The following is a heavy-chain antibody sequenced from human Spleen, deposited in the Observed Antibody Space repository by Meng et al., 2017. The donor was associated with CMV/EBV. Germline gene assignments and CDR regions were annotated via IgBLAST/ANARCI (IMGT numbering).Heavy chain of an antibody. CDR2: IYYSGST. CDR1: GGSISSYY. D-gene: IGHD2-2*01. V-gene: IGHV4-59*01. J-gene: IGHJ6*02. Sequence: SETLSLTCTVSGGSISSYYWSWIRQPPGKGLEWIGYIYYSGSTNYNPSLKSRVTISVDTSKNQFSLNLNYVTAADTAVYYCARGVVVVPAASGFDYYYYYGMDVWGQGTTVTVSS. CDR3: ARGVVVVPAASGFDYYYYYGMDV.